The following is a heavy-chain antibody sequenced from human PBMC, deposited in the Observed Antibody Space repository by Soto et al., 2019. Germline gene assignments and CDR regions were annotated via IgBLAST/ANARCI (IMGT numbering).Heavy chain of an antibody. CDR1: VGSISSSSYY. D-gene: IGHD3-10*01. V-gene: IGHV4-61*01. Sequence: SEILSLTCTVSVGSISSSSYYWGWVRQPPGKGLEWIGFIHRTGSTKYNPSLESRVTISVDTSQNQLSLRLSSVTAADTAVYYCERESAGSGKNNWFDPWGQGTLVTVSS. CDR3: ERESAGSGKNNWFDP. CDR2: IHRTGST. J-gene: IGHJ5*02.